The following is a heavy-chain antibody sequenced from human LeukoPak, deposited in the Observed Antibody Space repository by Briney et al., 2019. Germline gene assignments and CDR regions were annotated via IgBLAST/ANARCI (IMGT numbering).Heavy chain of an antibody. J-gene: IGHJ4*02. CDR2: IYYSGST. V-gene: IGHV4-31*03. Sequence: SQTLSLTCTVSGGSISSGGYYWSWIRQYPGKGLEWIGYIYYSGSTYYNPSLKSRVTISVDTSKNQFSLKLSSVTAADTAVYYCAREPPVPLFDYWGQGTLVTVSS. D-gene: IGHD2-2*01. CDR1: GGSISSGGYY. CDR3: AREPPVPLFDY.